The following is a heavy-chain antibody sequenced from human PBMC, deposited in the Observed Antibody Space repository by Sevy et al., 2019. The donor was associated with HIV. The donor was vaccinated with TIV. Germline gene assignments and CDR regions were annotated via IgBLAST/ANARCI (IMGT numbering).Heavy chain of an antibody. J-gene: IGHJ4*02. Sequence: ESLKISCAVYGESFSNYYWSWIRLSPGKGLESIGEIDHSGRSDYNPSLKSRVTMSVDTSKNQFSLKLTSVTAADTAVYYCARGPKPLRSDYGDYRGVGYYFDSWGQGTLVTVSS. V-gene: IGHV4-34*01. CDR3: ARGPKPLRSDYGDYRGVGYYFDS. CDR1: GESFSNYY. CDR2: IDHSGRS. D-gene: IGHD4-17*01.